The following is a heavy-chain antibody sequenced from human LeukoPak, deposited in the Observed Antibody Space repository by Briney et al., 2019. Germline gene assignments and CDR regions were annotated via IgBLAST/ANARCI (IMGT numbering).Heavy chain of an antibody. V-gene: IGHV4-61*01. CDR3: ARGSIVGGSGRKYNFDY. CDR1: GGSVSSGSFY. D-gene: IGHD3-10*01. CDR2: IYYTGTT. Sequence: PSETLSLTCTVSGGSVSSGSFYWTWIRQPPGKGLEWIGYIYYTGTTYQNPSLKSRLTMSMDTSKSQFSLKLSSVTAADTAMYYCARGSIVGGSGRKYNFDYWGQGILVTVSS. J-gene: IGHJ4*02.